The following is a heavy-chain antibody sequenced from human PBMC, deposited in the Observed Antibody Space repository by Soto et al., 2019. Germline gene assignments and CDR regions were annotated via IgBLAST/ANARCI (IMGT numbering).Heavy chain of an antibody. CDR1: GGSISSYY. D-gene: IGHD2-15*01. Sequence: PSETLSLTCTVSGGSISSYYGSWIRQPPGKGLEWIGEINHSGSTNYNPSLKSRVTISVDTSKNQFSLKLSSVTAADTAVYYCARGVGYCSGGSCIAAFDIWGQGTMVTVSS. J-gene: IGHJ3*02. CDR3: ARGVGYCSGGSCIAAFDI. CDR2: INHSGST. V-gene: IGHV4-34*01.